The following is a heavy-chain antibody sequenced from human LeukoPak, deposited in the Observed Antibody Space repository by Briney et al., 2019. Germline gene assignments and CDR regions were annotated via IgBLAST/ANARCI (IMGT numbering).Heavy chain of an antibody. D-gene: IGHD1-26*01. J-gene: IGHJ4*02. CDR2: IQSGGKT. CDR3: ARSGSHDY. CDR1: GVTVSNTQ. V-gene: IGHV3-53*01. Sequence: PGGSLRLSCAASGVTVSNTQMSGVRQAPGKGLESVSLIQSGGKTWYADSVKGRFTISRDNAKNSLYLQMNSLRADDTAVYFCARSGSHDYWGQGTLVTVSS.